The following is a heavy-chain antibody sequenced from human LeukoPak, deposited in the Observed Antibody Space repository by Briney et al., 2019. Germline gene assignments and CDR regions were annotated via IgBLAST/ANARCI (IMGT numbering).Heavy chain of an antibody. V-gene: IGHV3-30-3*01. Sequence: AGGSLRLSCAASGFTFSSYAMHWVRQAPGKGLEWVAVISYDGSNKYYADSVKGRFTISRDNSKNTLYLQMNSLRAEDTAVYYCARPRYDFWSGYVDYWGQGTLVTVSS. CDR2: ISYDGSNK. D-gene: IGHD3-3*01. CDR3: ARPRYDFWSGYVDY. J-gene: IGHJ4*02. CDR1: GFTFSSYA.